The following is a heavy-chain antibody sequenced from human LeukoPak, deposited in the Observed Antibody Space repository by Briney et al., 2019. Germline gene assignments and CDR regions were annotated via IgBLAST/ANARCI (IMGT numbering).Heavy chain of an antibody. CDR2: IYYSGST. CDR1: GGSISSYY. D-gene: IGHD3-10*01. J-gene: IGHJ4*02. V-gene: IGHV4-59*01. CDR3: AREGSWSSLDY. Sequence: SESLSLTCTVSGGSISSYYWSWIRQPPGKGLEWIGYIYYSGSTNYTPSLKSRVTISVDTSKNQFSLKLSSVTAADTAVYYCAREGSWSSLDYWGQGTLVTVSS.